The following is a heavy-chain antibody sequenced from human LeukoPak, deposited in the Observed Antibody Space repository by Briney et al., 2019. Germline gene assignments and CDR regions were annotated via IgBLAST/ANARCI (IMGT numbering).Heavy chain of an antibody. CDR1: GFTFSTYS. V-gene: IGHV3-48*04. D-gene: IGHD6-19*01. CDR2: ISSSSSTI. CDR3: AKDLPKALAGTYFDY. J-gene: IGHJ4*02. Sequence: GGSLRLSCAASGFTFSTYSMNWVRQAPGKGLEWVSYISSSSSTILYADSVKGRFTISRDNSKNTVDLQMSGLGADDTALYYCAKDLPKALAGTYFDYWGLGTLVTVSS.